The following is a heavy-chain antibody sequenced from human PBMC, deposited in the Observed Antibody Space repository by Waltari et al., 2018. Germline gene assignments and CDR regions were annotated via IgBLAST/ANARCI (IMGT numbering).Heavy chain of an antibody. CDR2: ISGSGGST. CDR1: GFTFSSYA. V-gene: IGHV3-23*01. J-gene: IGHJ4*02. D-gene: IGHD3-22*01. Sequence: EVQLLESGGGLVQPGGSLRLSCAASGFTFSSYAMSWIRQAPGKGLEWVSAISGSGGSTYYADSMKGRFTISRDNSKNTLYLQMNSLRAEDTAVYYCAKDGGTIAYYYDSSGYLYWGQGTLVTVSS. CDR3: AKDGGTIAYYYDSSGYLY.